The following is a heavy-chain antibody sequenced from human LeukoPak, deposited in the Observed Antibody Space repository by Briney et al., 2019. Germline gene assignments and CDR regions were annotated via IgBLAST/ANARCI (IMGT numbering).Heavy chain of an antibody. V-gene: IGHV3-30*18. CDR3: AKLIPYYYDSSGYKTMRDNY. CDR2: ISYDGSNK. D-gene: IGHD3-22*01. J-gene: IGHJ4*02. CDR1: GXTFSSYG. Sequence: PGGSLRLSCAASGXTFSSYGMHWVRQAPGKGLEWVAVISYDGSNKYYADSVKGRFTISRDNSKNTLYLQMNSLRAEDTAVYYCAKLIPYYYDSSGYKTMRDNYWGQGTLVTVSS.